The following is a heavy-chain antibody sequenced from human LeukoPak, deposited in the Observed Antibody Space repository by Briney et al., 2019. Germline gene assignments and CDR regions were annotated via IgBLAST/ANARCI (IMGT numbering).Heavy chain of an antibody. J-gene: IGHJ5*02. CDR2: INHSGST. Sequence: SETLSLTCAVYGGSFSGYYWSWIRQPPGKGLEWIGEINHSGSTNYNPSLKSRVTISVDTSKNQFPLKLSSVTAADTAVYYCARQLYMVRGVIVFDPWGQGTLVTVSS. D-gene: IGHD3-10*01. CDR3: ARQLYMVRGVIVFDP. CDR1: GGSFSGYY. V-gene: IGHV4-34*01.